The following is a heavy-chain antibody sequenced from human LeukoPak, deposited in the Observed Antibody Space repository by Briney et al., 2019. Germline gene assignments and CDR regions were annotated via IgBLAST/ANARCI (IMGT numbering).Heavy chain of an antibody. CDR1: GGSISSSSYY. CDR3: ARELAAAGETNDY. Sequence: SETLSLTCTVSGGSISSSSYYWGWIRQPPGTGLEWIGSIYYSGSTYYNPSLKSRVTISIDTSKNQFSLKLSSVTAADTAVYYCARELAAAGETNDYWGQGTLVTVSS. V-gene: IGHV4-39*07. CDR2: IYYSGST. J-gene: IGHJ4*02. D-gene: IGHD6-13*01.